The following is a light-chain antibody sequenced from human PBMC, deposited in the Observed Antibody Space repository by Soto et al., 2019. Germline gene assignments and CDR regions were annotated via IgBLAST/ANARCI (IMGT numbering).Light chain of an antibody. J-gene: IGKJ5*01. CDR3: QQSYSSPTT. CDR2: AAS. CDR1: QGISRS. V-gene: IGKV1D-12*01. Sequence: DIQMTQSPSSVSASVGDRVTISCQASQGISRSLAWYQQKPGKAPKLLIYAASSLQSGVPSRFSGSGFGTDFTLTISGLQPEDSAIYYCQQSYSSPTTFGQGTRLEIK.